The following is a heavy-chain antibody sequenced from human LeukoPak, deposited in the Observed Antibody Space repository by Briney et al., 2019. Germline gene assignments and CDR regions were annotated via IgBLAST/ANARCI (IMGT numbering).Heavy chain of an antibody. CDR3: VKDRGGRPFYGMDV. CDR1: GFTFSSYA. V-gene: IGHV3-23*01. D-gene: IGHD3-10*01. J-gene: IGHJ6*02. CDR2: ISGSGGST. Sequence: GGSLRLSCAASGFTFSSYAMRWVRQAPGKGLEWVSAISGSGGSTYYADSVKGRFTVSRDNSRSTLYLPMNSLRAEDTAVYYCVKDRGGRPFYGMDVWGQGTTVTVSS.